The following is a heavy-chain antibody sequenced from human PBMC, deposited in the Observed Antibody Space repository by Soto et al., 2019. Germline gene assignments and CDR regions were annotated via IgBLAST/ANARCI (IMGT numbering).Heavy chain of an antibody. J-gene: IGHJ4*02. V-gene: IGHV3-15*01. CDR3: TTGSTSTKNY. CDR2: IKSKTDGGTT. Sequence: EVQLVESGGGLVIPGGSLRLSCAASGFTFSNAWLSWVRQAPGKGLEWVGRIKSKTDGGTTDYTAPVKGRVTISRDDSKNTQYLKMNSLKIEDTAVYYCTTGSTSTKNYWGQGTLVTVSS. CDR1: GFTFSNAW. D-gene: IGHD6-6*01.